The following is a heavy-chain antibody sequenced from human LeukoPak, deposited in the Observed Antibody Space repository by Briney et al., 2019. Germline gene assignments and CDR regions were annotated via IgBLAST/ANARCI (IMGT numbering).Heavy chain of an antibody. J-gene: IGHJ4*02. V-gene: IGHV3-21*01. CDR3: ARGYCSSTSCYHVPDY. D-gene: IGHD2-2*01. CDR1: GFTFSSYS. CDR2: ISSSSSYI. Sequence: GGSLRLSCAASGFTFSSYSMNWVRQAPGKGLEWVSSISSSSSYIYYADSVKGRFTISRDNAKNSLYLQMNSLRAEDTAVYYCARGYCSSTSCYHVPDYWGQGTLVTVSS.